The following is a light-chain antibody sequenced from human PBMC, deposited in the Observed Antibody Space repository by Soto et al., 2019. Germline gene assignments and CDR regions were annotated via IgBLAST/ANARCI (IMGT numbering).Light chain of an antibody. CDR3: ATCYDNLNGMV. V-gene: IGLV1-44*01. J-gene: IGLJ3*02. CDR1: SSNIGTYT. Sequence: QSVLTQPPSASGTPGQRVTISRSGSSSNIGTYTVNWYQQLPGMAPKLLIHSNNHRPSGVPDRFSSSKSGTSASLAINGLQSEDEANYCCATCYDNLNGMVVGGGTKLTVL. CDR2: SNN.